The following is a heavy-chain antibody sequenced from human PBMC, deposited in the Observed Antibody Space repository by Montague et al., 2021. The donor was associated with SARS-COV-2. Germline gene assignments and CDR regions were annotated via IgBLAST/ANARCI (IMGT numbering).Heavy chain of an antibody. CDR3: ARRRLDFYDSRHWFDP. V-gene: IGHV4-39*01. J-gene: IGHJ5*02. CDR1: GGSMYIYGSHCY. Sequence: SETLSLTCTVAGGSMYIYGSHCYWDWLRQPPGKGLEWIVTIFYTGSTIYNSSLKSRVTISIDTSKNQYSLELNSVTAADTAVYYCARRRLDFYDSRHWFDPWGQGALVTVPS. CDR2: IFYTGST. D-gene: IGHD3-22*01.